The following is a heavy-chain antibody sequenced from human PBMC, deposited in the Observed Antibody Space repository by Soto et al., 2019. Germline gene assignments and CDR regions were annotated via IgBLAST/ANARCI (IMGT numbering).Heavy chain of an antibody. CDR2: INSDGSST. D-gene: IGHD6-19*01. J-gene: IGHJ4*02. CDR1: GCTSSSYW. Sequence: GGFLRLSCAASGCTSSSYWMHWVRQAPGKGLVWVSRINSDGSSTSYADSVKGRFTISRDNAKNTLYLQMNSLRAEDTAIYYCARRGAVAGLHYWGQGTLVTVSS. CDR3: ARRGAVAGLHY. V-gene: IGHV3-74*01.